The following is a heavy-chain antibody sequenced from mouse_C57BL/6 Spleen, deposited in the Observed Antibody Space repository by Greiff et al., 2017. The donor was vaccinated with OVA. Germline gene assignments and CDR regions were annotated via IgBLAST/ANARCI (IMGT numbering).Heavy chain of an antibody. D-gene: IGHD2-4*01. V-gene: IGHV7-3*01. CDR2: IRHKANGYTT. CDR3: ARALYDYGFAY. J-gene: IGHJ3*01. CDR1: GFTFTDYY. Sequence: EVKVVESGGGLVQPGGSLSLSCAASGFTFTDYYMSWVRPPPGKALEWLGFIRHKANGYTTEYSASVKGRFTISRDNSQSILYLQMNALGAEDSATYYCARALYDYGFAYWGQGTLVTVSA.